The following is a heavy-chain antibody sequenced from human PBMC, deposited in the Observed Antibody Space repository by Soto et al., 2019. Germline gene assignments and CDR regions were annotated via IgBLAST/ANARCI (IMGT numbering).Heavy chain of an antibody. J-gene: IGHJ5*02. CDR3: ARSYYDSTGFAVNP. CDR1: GASVSHGY. Sequence: SETLSLTCNVSGASVSHGYWSWIRQPPGKGLEWIGFMYFGGSFNYNPSLTSRATISVETSKNQFSMKLTSVTASDTAVYYCARSYYDSTGFAVNPWGQGTLVTVSS. D-gene: IGHD3-22*01. V-gene: IGHV4-59*02. CDR2: MYFGGSF.